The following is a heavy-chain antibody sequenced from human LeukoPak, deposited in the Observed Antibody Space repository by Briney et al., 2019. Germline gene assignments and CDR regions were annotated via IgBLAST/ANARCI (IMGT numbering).Heavy chain of an antibody. D-gene: IGHD6-19*01. J-gene: IGHJ4*02. CDR3: ARDLIAVVGPDLDC. V-gene: IGHV1-2*02. CDR1: GYTFTDYY. CDR2: IRGNSGGT. Sequence: ASVKVSCKASGYTFTDYYMHWVRQAPGQGLESMGWIRGNSGGTTYAQKFQGRITMTRDTSISTAYMELSSLRPDDTAVYYCARDLIAVVGPDLDCWRQGTLVTVSS.